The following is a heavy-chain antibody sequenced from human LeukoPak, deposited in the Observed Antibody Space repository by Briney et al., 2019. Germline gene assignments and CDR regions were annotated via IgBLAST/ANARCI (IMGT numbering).Heavy chain of an antibody. D-gene: IGHD6-19*01. CDR1: GGSNNSDY. CDR2: IYYSGNT. J-gene: IGHJ1*01. CDR3: ARSSSGWYRVEYFQH. V-gene: IGHV4-59*08. Sequence: SETLSLTCTVSGGSNNSDYWSWIRQPPGKGLEWIGYIYYSGNTNYNPSLKSRVTISVDTSKNQFSLKLSSVTAADTAMYYCARSSSGWYRVEYFQHWGQGTLVTVSS.